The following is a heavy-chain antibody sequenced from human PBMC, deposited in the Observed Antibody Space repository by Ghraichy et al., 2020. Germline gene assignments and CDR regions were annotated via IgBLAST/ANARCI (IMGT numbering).Heavy chain of an antibody. Sequence: GGSLRLSCAASGFTFSSYGMHWVRQAPGKGLEWVAVIWYDGSNKYYADSVKGRFTISRDNSKNTLYLQMNSLRAEDTAVYYCARAPPRSSGWPVYWGQGTLVTVSS. CDR2: IWYDGSNK. V-gene: IGHV3-33*01. D-gene: IGHD6-19*01. CDR3: ARAPPRSSGWPVY. CDR1: GFTFSSYG. J-gene: IGHJ4*02.